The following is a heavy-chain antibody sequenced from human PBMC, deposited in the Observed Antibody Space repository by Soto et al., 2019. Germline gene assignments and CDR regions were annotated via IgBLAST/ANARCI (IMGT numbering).Heavy chain of an antibody. Sequence: EVQLLESGGTLVQPGGSLRLSFAASGFSFSSYAMTWVRQAPGKGLGWVSTISGSGGSTYFADSVKGRFSISRDNSKDTLYLQMDSLSADDTALYYCAKDPFGDLSFYSDFWGQGTLVTVSS. D-gene: IGHD3-10*01. J-gene: IGHJ4*02. CDR2: ISGSGGST. CDR3: AKDPFGDLSFYSDF. V-gene: IGHV3-23*01. CDR1: GFSFSSYA.